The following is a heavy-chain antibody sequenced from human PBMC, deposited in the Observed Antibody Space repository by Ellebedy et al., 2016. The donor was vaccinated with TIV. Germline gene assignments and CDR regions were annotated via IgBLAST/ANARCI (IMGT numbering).Heavy chain of an antibody. J-gene: IGHJ4*02. CDR2: INPYNGYT. CDR3: ARDELDNRGYHYDY. V-gene: IGHV1-18*01. Sequence: AVSVKVSCKASGYTFITFGISWVRQAPGQGLEWMGWINPYNGYTKYVEKFQGRVTVTTDTSTSTAYMELTSLRSDDTAVYYCARDELDNRGYHYDYWGQGTLVTVSS. CDR1: GYTFITFG. D-gene: IGHD3-22*01.